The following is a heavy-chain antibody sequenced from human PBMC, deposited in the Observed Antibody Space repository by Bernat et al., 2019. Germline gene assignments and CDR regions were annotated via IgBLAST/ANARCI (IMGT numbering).Heavy chain of an antibody. CDR1: GGSISSSSYY. CDR3: ARQRSSSWYSPFEY. V-gene: IGHV4-39*01. D-gene: IGHD6-13*01. CDR2: IYYSGST. Sequence: QLQLQESGPGLVKPSETLSLTCTVSGGSISSSSYYWGWIRQPPGKGLELIGSIYYSGSTYYNASLRSRVTISVDTSKNQFSLKLSSVTAADTAVYYCARQRSSSWYSPFEYWGQGTLVTVSS. J-gene: IGHJ4*02.